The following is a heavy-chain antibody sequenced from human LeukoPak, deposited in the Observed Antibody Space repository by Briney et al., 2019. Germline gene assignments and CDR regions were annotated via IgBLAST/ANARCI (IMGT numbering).Heavy chain of an antibody. V-gene: IGHV4-39*01. J-gene: IGHJ4*02. CDR3: ARRGGSLFYFFDY. D-gene: IGHD3-22*01. CDR1: GGSISSSSYY. CDR2: IYYSGST. Sequence: SETLSLTCTVSGGSISSSSYYWDWIRQPPGKGLEWIGSIYYSGSTYYNPSLKSRVTIPVDTSKNQFSLKLSSVTAADTAVYYCARRGGSLFYFFDYWGQGTLVTVSS.